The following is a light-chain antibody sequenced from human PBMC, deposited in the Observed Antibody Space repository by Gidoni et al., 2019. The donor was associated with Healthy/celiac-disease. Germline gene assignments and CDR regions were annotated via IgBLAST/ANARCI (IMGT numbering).Light chain of an antibody. J-gene: IGLJ1*01. CDR1: SSDVGGYNY. CDR2: EVS. V-gene: IGLV2-14*01. Sequence: QSALTQPASVSGSPGKSITISCTGTSSDVGGYNYVSWYQQHPGKAPKLMIYEVSNRPSGVSNRFSGSKSGNTAYLTISGLQAEDEADYYCSSYTSSSTYVFGTGTKVTVL. CDR3: SSYTSSSTYV.